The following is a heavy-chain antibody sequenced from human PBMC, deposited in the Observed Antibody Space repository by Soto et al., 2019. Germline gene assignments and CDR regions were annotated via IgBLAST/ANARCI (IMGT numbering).Heavy chain of an antibody. J-gene: IGHJ4*02. CDR3: ARDSRGGAARRPTFYY. CDR2: IGRSGETI. V-gene: IGHV3-48*03. D-gene: IGHD6-6*01. CDR1: GFTFSSFE. Sequence: PGGSLRLSCVVSGFTFSSFEMNWVRQTPEKGLEWLSYIGRSGETIYYADSVKGRFTISRDNAKSSLFLQMTGLRDEDTGIYYCARDSRGGAARRPTFYYWGRGTLVTVSS.